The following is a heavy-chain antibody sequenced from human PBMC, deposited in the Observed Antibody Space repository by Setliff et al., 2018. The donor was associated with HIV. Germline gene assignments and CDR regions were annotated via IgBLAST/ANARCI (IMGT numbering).Heavy chain of an antibody. J-gene: IGHJ3*02. CDR1: GGTFSSYA. V-gene: IGHV1-69*10. CDR3: ATGPPLSSGWSQGAFDI. Sequence: SVKVSCKASGGTFSSYAINWVRQAPGQGLEWMGGIIPILGIANYAQKFQGRVTITADKSTSTAYMELSSLRSEDTAVYCCATGPPLSSGWSQGAFDIWGQGTMVTVSS. D-gene: IGHD6-19*01. CDR2: IIPILGIA.